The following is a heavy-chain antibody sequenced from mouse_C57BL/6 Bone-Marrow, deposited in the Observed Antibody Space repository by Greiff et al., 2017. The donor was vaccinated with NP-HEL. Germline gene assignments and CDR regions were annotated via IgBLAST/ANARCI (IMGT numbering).Heavy chain of an antibody. J-gene: IGHJ1*03. V-gene: IGHV1-55*01. CDR3: ARPFYWYFDG. CDR1: GYTFTSYW. Sequence: VQLQQSGAELVKPGASVKMSCKASGYTFTSYWITWVKQRPGQGLEWIGDIYPGSGSTNYNEKFKSKTTLTVDTSSSTAYMQRSSLTSEDSAVYYWARPFYWYFDGWGTGTTVTVSS. CDR2: IYPGSGST.